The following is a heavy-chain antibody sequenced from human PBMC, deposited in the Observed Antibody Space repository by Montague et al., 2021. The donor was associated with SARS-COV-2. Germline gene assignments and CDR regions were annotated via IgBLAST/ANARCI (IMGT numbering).Heavy chain of an antibody. CDR2: IYSTVIT. CDR3: ARDPHDYGWFDP. Sequence: TLSLTCTVSGGSISSVSYYWSWIRQPAGKGLEWIGHIYSTVITNYNPSPKSRVTISVDLSKNQFSLKMTSVTAADTAVYYCARDPHDYGWFDPWGQGTLVTVSS. CDR1: GGSISSVSYY. D-gene: IGHD4-17*01. J-gene: IGHJ5*02. V-gene: IGHV4-61*09.